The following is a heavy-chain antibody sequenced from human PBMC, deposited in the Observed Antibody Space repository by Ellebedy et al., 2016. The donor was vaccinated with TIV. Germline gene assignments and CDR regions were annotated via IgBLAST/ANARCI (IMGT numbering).Heavy chain of an antibody. CDR2: IYYTGST. CDR3: AREFRYDFWRGPLDH. Sequence: SETLSLXCTVSLGSISSHYWTWIRQPPGKGLEWIGNIYYTGSTSYSPSLTGRVTISIDTAKNQFSLKVISVTAADTAVYYCAREFRYDFWRGPLDHWGQGTTVTVSS. CDR1: LGSISSHY. J-gene: IGHJ4*02. V-gene: IGHV4-59*11. D-gene: IGHD3-3*01.